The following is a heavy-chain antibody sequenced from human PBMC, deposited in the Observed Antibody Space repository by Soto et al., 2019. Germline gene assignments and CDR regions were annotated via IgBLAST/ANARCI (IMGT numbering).Heavy chain of an antibody. Sequence: GGSLRLSCAASGFTFSSYSMNWVRQAPGKGLEWVSSISSSSSYIYYADSVKGRFTISRYNAKNSLYLQMNRLRAEDTAVYYCARDQVGYSYGYYYYYGMDVWGQGTTVTVSS. CDR2: ISSSSSYI. CDR3: ARDQVGYSYGYYYYYGMDV. CDR1: GFTFSSYS. D-gene: IGHD5-18*01. V-gene: IGHV3-21*01. J-gene: IGHJ6*02.